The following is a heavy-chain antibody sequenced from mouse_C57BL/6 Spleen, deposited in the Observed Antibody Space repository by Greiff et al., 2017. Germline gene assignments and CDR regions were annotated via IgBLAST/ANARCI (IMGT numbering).Heavy chain of an antibody. J-gene: IGHJ2*01. CDR1: GFTFSDYY. CDR2: ISNGGGST. Sequence: EVKLMESGGGLVQPGGSLKLSCAASGFTFSDYYMYWVRQTPEKRLEWVAYISNGGGSTYYPDTVKGRFTISRDNAKNTLYLQMSRLKSEDTAMYYCARRTGHGGLDFDYWGQGTTLTVSS. CDR3: ARRTGHGGLDFDY. V-gene: IGHV5-12*01. D-gene: IGHD4-1*01.